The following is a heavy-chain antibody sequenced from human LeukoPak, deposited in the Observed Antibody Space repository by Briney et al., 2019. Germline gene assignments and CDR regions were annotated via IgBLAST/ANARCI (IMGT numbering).Heavy chain of an antibody. CDR2: TYYRSRWYT. J-gene: IGHJ4*02. D-gene: IGHD1-14*01. Sequence: SQTLSLTCGISGVNVSGISEAWNWIRQSPSKGLEWLGRTYYRSRWYTDYALSVKSRLTLVADISKNTFSLQLKSLTPEDTAVYYCVRGNWNHAGGGLDYWAREPWSPSHQ. CDR3: VRGNWNHAGGGLDY. CDR1: GVNVSGISEA. V-gene: IGHV6-1*01.